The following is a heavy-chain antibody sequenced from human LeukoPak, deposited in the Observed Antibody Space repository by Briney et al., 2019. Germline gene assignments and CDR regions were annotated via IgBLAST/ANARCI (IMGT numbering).Heavy chain of an antibody. V-gene: IGHV3-13*01. D-gene: IGHD1-26*01. CDR2: IGVAANT. Sequence: GGSLRLSCAASGFTFSSYDMHWVRQATGKGLEWVSVIGVAANTFYSGSVKGRFTISRENAKNSLYLLMTSLRAEDTAVYYCARQNTPHGNFDYWGQGILVTVSS. CDR3: ARQNTPHGNFDY. CDR1: GFTFSSYD. J-gene: IGHJ4*02.